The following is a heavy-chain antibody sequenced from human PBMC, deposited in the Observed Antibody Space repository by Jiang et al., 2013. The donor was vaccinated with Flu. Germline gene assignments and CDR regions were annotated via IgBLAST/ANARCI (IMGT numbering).Heavy chain of an antibody. CDR3: ARGTGLLTDAFDI. D-gene: IGHD1-14*01. V-gene: IGHV6-1*01. J-gene: IGHJ3*02. Sequence: AVSVKSRITINPDTSENQFSLQLNSVTPEDTAVYYCARGTGLLTDAFDIWGQGTMVTVSS.